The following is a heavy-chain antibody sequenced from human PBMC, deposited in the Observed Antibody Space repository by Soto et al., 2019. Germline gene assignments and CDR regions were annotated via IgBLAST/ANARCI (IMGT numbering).Heavy chain of an antibody. V-gene: IGHV3-30-3*01. J-gene: IGHJ5*02. Sequence: GGSLRLSCAASGFTFSSYAMHWVRQAPGKGLEWVAVISYDGSNKYYADSVKGRFTISRDNSKNTLYLQMNSLRAEDTAVYYCARDQAYSSSSSRQQTKKIEIMNWFDPWGQGTLVTVSS. CDR1: GFTFSSYA. D-gene: IGHD6-6*01. CDR3: ARDQAYSSSSSRQQTKKIEIMNWFDP. CDR2: ISYDGSNK.